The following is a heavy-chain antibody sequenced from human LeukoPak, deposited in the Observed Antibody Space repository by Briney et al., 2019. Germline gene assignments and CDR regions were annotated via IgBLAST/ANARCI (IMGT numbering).Heavy chain of an antibody. CDR2: ISAYNGNT. CDR1: GYTFTSYG. CDR3: AREWGVVVAATLYGMDV. J-gene: IGHJ6*04. Sequence: ASVKVSCKASGYTFTSYGISWVRQAHGHGLEWMGWISAYNGNTNYAQKLQGRVTMTTGTSTSTAYMELRSRRSDDTAVYYCAREWGVVVAATLYGMDVWGEGTTVTVSS. V-gene: IGHV1-18*01. D-gene: IGHD2-15*01.